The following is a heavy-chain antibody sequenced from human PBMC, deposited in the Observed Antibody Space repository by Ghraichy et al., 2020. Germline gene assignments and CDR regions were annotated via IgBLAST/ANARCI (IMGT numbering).Heavy chain of an antibody. CDR3: ARGLRFRSSSWYGDY. Sequence: SETLSLTCAVYGGSFSGYYWSWIRQPPGKGLEWIGEINHSGSTNYNPSLKSRVTISVDTSKNQFSLKLSSVTAADTAVYYCARGLRFRSSSWYGDYWGQGTLVTVSS. CDR2: INHSGST. CDR1: GGSFSGYY. D-gene: IGHD6-13*01. V-gene: IGHV4-34*01. J-gene: IGHJ4*02.